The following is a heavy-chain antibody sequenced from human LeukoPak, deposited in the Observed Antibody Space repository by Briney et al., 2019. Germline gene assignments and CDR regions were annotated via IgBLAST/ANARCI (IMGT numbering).Heavy chain of an antibody. J-gene: IGHJ4*02. D-gene: IGHD2-2*01. CDR1: GFTVSSNY. Sequence: GGSLRLSCAASGFTVSSNYMSWVRQAPGKGLEWVSVIYSGGSTYYAGSVKGRFTISRDNSNNTLFLHMSSLREEDTAVYYCARVRGVPAAWAIDYWGQGTLVTVSS. CDR2: IYSGGST. CDR3: ARVRGVPAAWAIDY. V-gene: IGHV3-53*01.